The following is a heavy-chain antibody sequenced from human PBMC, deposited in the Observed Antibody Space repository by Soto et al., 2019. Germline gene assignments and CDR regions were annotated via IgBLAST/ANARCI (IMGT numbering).Heavy chain of an antibody. CDR2: ISTTSFTI. CDR1: GFSFSTYD. CDR3: ARDRCFDGSCYSASDA. J-gene: IGHJ4*02. Sequence: PGGSLRLSCAASGFSFSTYDMDWVRQAPGKAPEWIAHISTTSFTIYYADSVKGRFTISRDNARNSLYLEMKSMRDEDTAVYYWARDRCFDGSCYSASDAWGQGILVTVSS. D-gene: IGHD2-15*01. V-gene: IGHV3-48*02.